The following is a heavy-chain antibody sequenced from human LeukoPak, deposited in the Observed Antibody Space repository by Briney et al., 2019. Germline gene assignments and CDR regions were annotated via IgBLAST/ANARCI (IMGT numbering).Heavy chain of an antibody. CDR2: IIPIFGTA. Sequence: GSSVKVSCKASGGTFSSYAIGWVRQAPGQGLEWMGGIIPIFGTANYAQKFQGRVTITADESTSTAYMELSSLRSEDTAVYYCARDPYASEDIVVVPAASYYYYGMDVWGQGTTVTVSS. CDR1: GGTFSSYA. D-gene: IGHD2-2*01. V-gene: IGHV1-69*01. CDR3: ARDPYASEDIVVVPAASYYYYGMDV. J-gene: IGHJ6*02.